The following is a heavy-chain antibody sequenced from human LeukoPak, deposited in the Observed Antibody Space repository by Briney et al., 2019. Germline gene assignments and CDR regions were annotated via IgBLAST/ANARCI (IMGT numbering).Heavy chain of an antibody. V-gene: IGHV3-23*01. D-gene: IGHD2-15*01. CDR3: AKDSRSGGSCYPGDY. Sequence: GSLRLSCAASGFTSSSYAMSWVRQAPGKGLEWVSAISGSGGSTYYADSVKGRFTISRDNSKNTLYLQMNSLRAEDTAVYYCAKDSRSGGSCYPGDYWGQGTLVTVSS. J-gene: IGHJ4*02. CDR2: ISGSGGST. CDR1: GFTSSSYA.